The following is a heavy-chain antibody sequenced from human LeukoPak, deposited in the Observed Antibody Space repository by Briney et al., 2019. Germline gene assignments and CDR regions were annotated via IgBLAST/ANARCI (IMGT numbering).Heavy chain of an antibody. J-gene: IGHJ4*02. CDR3: ARAGGMATTPFDY. CDR1: GFTFSSYG. V-gene: IGHV3-33*08. Sequence: QSGRSLRLSCAASGFTFSSYGTHWVRQAPGKGLEWVAVIWYDGSNKYYADSVRGRFTISRDNSKNTLYLQMNSLRAEDTAVYYCARAGGMATTPFDYWGQGTLVTVSS. CDR2: IWYDGSNK. D-gene: IGHD5-24*01.